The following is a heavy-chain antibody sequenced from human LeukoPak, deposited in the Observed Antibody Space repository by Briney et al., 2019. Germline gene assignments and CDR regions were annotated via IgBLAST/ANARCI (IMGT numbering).Heavy chain of an antibody. CDR1: GFTFSSYS. V-gene: IGHV3-48*01. Sequence: GGSLRLSCAASGFTFSSYSMNWVRQAPGKGLEWVSYISSSSSTIYYADSVKGRFTISRDNAKNSLYLQMNSLRAEDTAVYYCATGVWSSSPLTFDYWGQGTLVTVSS. D-gene: IGHD6-13*01. CDR3: ATGVWSSSPLTFDY. CDR2: ISSSSSTI. J-gene: IGHJ4*02.